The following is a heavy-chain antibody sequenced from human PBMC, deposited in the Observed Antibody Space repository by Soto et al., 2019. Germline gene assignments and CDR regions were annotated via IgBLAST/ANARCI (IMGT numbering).Heavy chain of an antibody. V-gene: IGHV3-15*01. Sequence: VGSLRLSCAASGFTFSNAWMSWVSQAPGKGLEWVGRIKSKTDGGTTDYAAPVKGRFTISRDDSKNTLYLQMNSLKTEDTAVYYCTTERGYCSSTSCPGGNYYYGMDVWGQGTTVTVSS. CDR2: IKSKTDGGTT. CDR1: GFTFSNAW. D-gene: IGHD2-2*01. J-gene: IGHJ6*02. CDR3: TTERGYCSSTSCPGGNYYYGMDV.